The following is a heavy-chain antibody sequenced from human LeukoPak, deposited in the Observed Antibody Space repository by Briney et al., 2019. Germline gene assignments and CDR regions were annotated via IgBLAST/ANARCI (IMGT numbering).Heavy chain of an antibody. J-gene: IGHJ3*02. D-gene: IGHD5-12*01. Sequence: SGGSLRLSCAASGFTFSKAWMSWVAQAPGKGLEWVGRIKSKTDGGTIDSAAPVKGRFTISRDDSKNMVYLQMNSLKTEDTAVYFCTICGYDQCDASYMWGQGTMVTVSS. CDR2: IKSKTDGGTI. CDR1: GFTFSKAW. CDR3: TICGYDQCDASYM. V-gene: IGHV3-15*01.